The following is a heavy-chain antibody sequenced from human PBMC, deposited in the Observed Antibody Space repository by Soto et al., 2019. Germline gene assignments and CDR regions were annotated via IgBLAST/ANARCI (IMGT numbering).Heavy chain of an antibody. CDR3: AKSRGQWLGPNYFDY. V-gene: IGHV3-23*01. Sequence: HPGGSLRLSCAASGFTFSSYAMSWVRQAPGEGLEWVSAISGSGGSTYYADSVKGRFTISRDNSKNTLYLQMNSLRAEDTAVYYCAKSRGQWLGPNYFDYWGQGTLVPVSP. CDR1: GFTFSSYA. J-gene: IGHJ4*02. D-gene: IGHD6-19*01. CDR2: ISGSGGST.